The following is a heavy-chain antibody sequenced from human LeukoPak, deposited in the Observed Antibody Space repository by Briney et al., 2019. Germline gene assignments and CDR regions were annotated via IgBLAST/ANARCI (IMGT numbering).Heavy chain of an antibody. D-gene: IGHD3-10*01. Sequence: GASVKVSCKASGYTFTSYDISWVRQAAGQGLEWMGWVNLNSGNTGYAQKFQGRVTMTRNTSISTAYMELSSLRSEDTAVYYCARVSNYGSGSYRRFVDYWGQGTLVTVSS. CDR2: VNLNSGNT. CDR1: GYTFTSYD. CDR3: ARVSNYGSGSYRRFVDY. V-gene: IGHV1-8*01. J-gene: IGHJ4*02.